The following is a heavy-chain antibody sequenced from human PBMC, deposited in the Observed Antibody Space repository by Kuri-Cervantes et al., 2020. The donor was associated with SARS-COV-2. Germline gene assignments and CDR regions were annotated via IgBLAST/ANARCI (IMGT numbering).Heavy chain of an antibody. V-gene: IGHV3-21*01. CDR3: AKEGVVSAEYDY. D-gene: IGHD2/OR15-2a*01. CDR1: GFTFSSYG. Sequence: GGSLRLSCAASGFTFSSYGMHWVRQAPGKGLEWVSSISSSSSYIYYADSVKGRFTISRDNAKNSLYLQMNSLRAEDTAVYYCAKEGVVSAEYDYWGQGTLVTVSS. CDR2: ISSSSSYI. J-gene: IGHJ4*02.